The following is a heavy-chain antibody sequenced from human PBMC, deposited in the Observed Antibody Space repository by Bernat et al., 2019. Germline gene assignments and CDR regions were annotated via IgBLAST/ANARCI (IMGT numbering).Heavy chain of an antibody. CDR2: IKQDGSEK. CDR3: AREWLAKFDY. J-gene: IGHJ4*02. V-gene: IGHV3-7*03. D-gene: IGHD6-19*01. Sequence: VQLVESGGGLVQPGGSLRLSCAASGFTFSSYWMTWVRQSPGRGLEWVATIKQDGSEKYYVDSVKGRFTISRDNAKNSLYLQMNSLRAEDTAVYYCAREWLAKFDYWGQGTLVTVSS. CDR1: GFTFSSYW.